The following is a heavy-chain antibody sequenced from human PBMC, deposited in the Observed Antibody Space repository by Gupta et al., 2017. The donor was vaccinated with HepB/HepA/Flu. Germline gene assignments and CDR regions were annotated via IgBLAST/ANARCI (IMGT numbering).Heavy chain of an antibody. CDR1: GFTFSSYA. Sequence: EVQLLESGGGLVQPGGSLRLSCAASGFTFSSYAMSWVRQAPGKGLEWVSAISGSGGSTSYADSVKGRFTISRDNSKNTLYLQMNSLRAEDTAVYYCATAHSSSWYGLFGRFDYWGQGTLVTVSS. CDR3: ATAHSSSWYGLFGRFDY. D-gene: IGHD6-13*01. J-gene: IGHJ4*02. CDR2: ISGSGGST. V-gene: IGHV3-23*01.